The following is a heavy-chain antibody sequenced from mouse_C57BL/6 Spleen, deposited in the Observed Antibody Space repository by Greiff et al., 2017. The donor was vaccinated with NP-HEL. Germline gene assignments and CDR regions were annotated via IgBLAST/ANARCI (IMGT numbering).Heavy chain of an antibody. D-gene: IGHD1-1*01. CDR3: AKRYYYGSSYDYAMDY. CDR2: IWRGGST. J-gene: IGHJ4*01. Sequence: QVQLKQSGPGLVQPSQSLSITCTVSGFSLTSYGVHWVRQSPGKGLEWLGVIWRGGSTDYNAAFMSRLSITKDNSKSQVFFKMNSLQADDTAIYYCAKRYYYGSSYDYAMDYWGQGTSVTVSS. CDR1: GFSLTSYG. V-gene: IGHV2-5*01.